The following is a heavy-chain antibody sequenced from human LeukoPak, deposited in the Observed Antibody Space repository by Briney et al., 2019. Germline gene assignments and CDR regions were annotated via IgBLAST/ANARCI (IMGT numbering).Heavy chain of an antibody. V-gene: IGHV4-38-2*02. D-gene: IGHD2-2*01. CDR3: ARGGSRYQLLNWFDP. J-gene: IGHJ5*02. Sequence: PSETLSLTCTVSGYSMSSGYYWAWIRQTPGKGLEWIGSIYHTSSTYCNPSLRSRVTISVDTSKNQFSLKLSSLTAADTAVYYCARGGSRYQLLNWFDPWGQGTLVTVSS. CDR2: IYHTSST. CDR1: GYSMSSGYY.